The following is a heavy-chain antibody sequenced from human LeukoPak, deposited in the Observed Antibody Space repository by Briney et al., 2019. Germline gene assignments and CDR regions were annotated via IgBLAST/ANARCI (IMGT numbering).Heavy chain of an antibody. CDR1: GFTFSSYG. J-gene: IGHJ4*02. CDR3: AKDKSGDYALDY. Sequence: PGGSLRLSCAASGFTFSSYGMSWVRQAPGKGLEWVSAISGSGGSTYYADSVKGRFTISRDNSKNTLYLQMNSLRAEDTAVYYCAKDKSGDYALDYWGQGTLVTVSS. D-gene: IGHD4-17*01. V-gene: IGHV3-23*01. CDR2: ISGSGGST.